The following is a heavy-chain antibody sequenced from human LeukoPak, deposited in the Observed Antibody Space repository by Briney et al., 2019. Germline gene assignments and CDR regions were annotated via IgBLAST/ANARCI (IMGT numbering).Heavy chain of an antibody. CDR1: GFTFSSYA. V-gene: IGHV3-30-3*01. CDR3: ARESSGYDFHAFDI. Sequence: RSLRLSCAASGFTFSSYAMHWVRQAPGKGLEWVAVISYDGSNKYYADSVKGRFTISRDNSKNTLYLQMNSLRAEDTAVYYCARESSGYDFHAFDIWGQGTMVTVSS. J-gene: IGHJ3*02. CDR2: ISYDGSNK. D-gene: IGHD5-12*01.